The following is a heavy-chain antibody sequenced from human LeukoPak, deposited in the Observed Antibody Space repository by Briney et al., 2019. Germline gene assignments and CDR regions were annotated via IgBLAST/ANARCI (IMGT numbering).Heavy chain of an antibody. CDR3: ARTYCGGDCRGYYYSYYMDV. V-gene: IGHV4-4*07. Sequence: PSETLSLTCSVSGGSISNHYWSWIRQPAGKGLEWIGRVYASGSITYNPSLQSRVTISVDTSKNQFSLRLSSVTAADTAVYYYARTYCGGDCRGYYYSYYMDVWGKGTTVTISS. CDR2: VYASGSI. J-gene: IGHJ6*03. CDR1: GGSISNHY. D-gene: IGHD2-21*02.